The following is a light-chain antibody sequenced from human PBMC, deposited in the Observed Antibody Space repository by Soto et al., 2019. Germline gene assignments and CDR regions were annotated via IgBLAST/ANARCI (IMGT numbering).Light chain of an antibody. CDR1: SSDVGGYNY. J-gene: IGLJ1*01. CDR2: DVS. Sequence: QSALTQPASVSGSPGQSITISCTGTSSDVGGYNYVSWYQQHPGKAPKLMIYDVSNRPSGVSNRFSGSKSGNTASLTISGLQAEDVADYYCSSYTSSSTLSYVFGTGTKVTVL. V-gene: IGLV2-14*01. CDR3: SSYTSSSTLSYV.